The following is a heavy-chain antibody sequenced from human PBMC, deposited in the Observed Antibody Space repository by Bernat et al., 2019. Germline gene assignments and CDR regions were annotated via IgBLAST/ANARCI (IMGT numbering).Heavy chain of an antibody. CDR1: GFTVSSNY. CDR3: ARGDILTGYPTDY. V-gene: IGHV3-53*05. CDR2: IYSGGST. J-gene: IGHJ4*02. D-gene: IGHD3-9*01. Sequence: EVQLVETGGGLIQPGGSLRLSCAATGFTVSSNYMSWVRQAPGKGLEWVSVIYSGGSTYYADSVKGRFTISRDNSKNTLYLQRNSLRAEDTAVYYCARGDILTGYPTDYWGQGTLVTVSS.